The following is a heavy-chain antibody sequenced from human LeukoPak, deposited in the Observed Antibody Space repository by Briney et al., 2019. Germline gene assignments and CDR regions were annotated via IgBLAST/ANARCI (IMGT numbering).Heavy chain of an antibody. V-gene: IGHV4-4*02. CDR1: GGSISSSNW. J-gene: IGHJ4*02. CDR3: ARSISAMVRGAPYY. Sequence: SETLSLTCAVPGGSISSSNWWSWVRQPPGKGLEWIGEIYPSGSTNYNPSLKSRVTILLDKSKNQFSLKLTSVNAADTAVYYCARSISAMVRGAPYYWGQGTLVTVSS. D-gene: IGHD3-10*01. CDR2: IYPSGST.